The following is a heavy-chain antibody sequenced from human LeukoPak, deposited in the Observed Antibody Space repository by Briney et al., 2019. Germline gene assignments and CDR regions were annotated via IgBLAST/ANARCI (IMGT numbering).Heavy chain of an antibody. CDR1: GGSISSSSYY. CDR2: IYYSGST. D-gene: IGHD6-25*01. J-gene: IGHJ4*02. Sequence: SETLSLTCTVSGGSISSSSYYWGWIRQPPGTGLEWVGSIYYSGSTYYNPSLKSRVTISVDTSKNQFSLKLSSVTAADTAVYYCARLVPAAGYWGQGTLVTVSS. CDR3: ARLVPAAGY. V-gene: IGHV4-39*01.